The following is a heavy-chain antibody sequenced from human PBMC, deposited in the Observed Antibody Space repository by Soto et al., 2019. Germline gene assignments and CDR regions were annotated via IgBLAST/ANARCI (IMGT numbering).Heavy chain of an antibody. Sequence: QVQLVQSGAEVKKPGASVKVSCKASSYTFASYGISWVRQAPGQGLEWMGWISAYNGNTNYAQKLPGRVTMTTDTETSTAYKKRRNVGSYGTVVYSCARALAGAADFDYWGPGPLVPVSS. V-gene: IGHV1-18*01. J-gene: IGHJ4*02. D-gene: IGHD6-13*01. CDR1: SYTFASYG. CDR3: ARALAGAADFDY. CDR2: ISAYNGNT.